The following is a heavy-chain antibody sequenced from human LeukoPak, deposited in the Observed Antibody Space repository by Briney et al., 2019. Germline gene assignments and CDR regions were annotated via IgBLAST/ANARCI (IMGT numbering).Heavy chain of an antibody. CDR3: ARVERQLVRGAFDI. CDR2: INSDGSST. V-gene: IGHV3-74*01. Sequence: PGGSLRLSCAASGFTFSSYWMHWVRQAPGKGLVWVSRINSDGSSTSYADSVKGRFTISRDNAKNTLYLQMNSLRAEDTAVYYCARVERQLVRGAFDIWGQGTMVTVSS. J-gene: IGHJ3*02. D-gene: IGHD6-13*01. CDR1: GFTFSSYW.